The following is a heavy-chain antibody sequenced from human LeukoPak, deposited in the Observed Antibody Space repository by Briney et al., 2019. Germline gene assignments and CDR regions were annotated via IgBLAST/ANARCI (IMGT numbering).Heavy chain of an antibody. D-gene: IGHD3-9*01. Sequence: GGSLRLSCAASGFSFSSYNMNWVRQTPGKGLEWVSSITTSSTYTFYADSVKGRFTISRDNSKNTLYLQMNSLRAEDTALYYCARTGQTDDSYFDYWGQGTLVTVSS. CDR2: ITTSSTYT. V-gene: IGHV3-21*01. CDR1: GFSFSSYN. J-gene: IGHJ4*02. CDR3: ARTGQTDDSYFDY.